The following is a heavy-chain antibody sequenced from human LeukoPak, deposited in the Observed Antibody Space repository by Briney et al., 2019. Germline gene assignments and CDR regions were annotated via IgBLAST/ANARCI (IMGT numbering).Heavy chain of an antibody. J-gene: IGHJ6*02. CDR1: GFTFSSYA. Sequence: GGSLRLSCAASGFTFSSYAMSWVRQAPGKGLEWVSSISDSGDSTYYGDSVKGRFTISRDNSRDTLFLQMNSLRVEDTAVYYCAKDNVRVRELPSSWGQDYGMDVWGQGTTVTVSS. D-gene: IGHD3-10*01. CDR2: ISDSGDST. V-gene: IGHV3-23*01. CDR3: AKDNVRVRELPSSWGQDYGMDV.